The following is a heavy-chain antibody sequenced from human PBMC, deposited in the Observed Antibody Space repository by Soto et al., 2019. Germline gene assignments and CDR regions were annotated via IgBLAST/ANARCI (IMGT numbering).Heavy chain of an antibody. Sequence: SETLSLTCAVYGGSFSGYYWSWIRQPPGKGLEWIGEINHSGSTNYNPSLKSRVTISVDTSKNQFSLELSSVTAADTAVYYCARRRSFTIFGVVISYYYGMDVWGQGTTVTVSS. CDR2: INHSGST. CDR3: ARRRSFTIFGVVISYYYGMDV. V-gene: IGHV4-34*01. CDR1: GGSFSGYY. D-gene: IGHD3-3*01. J-gene: IGHJ6*02.